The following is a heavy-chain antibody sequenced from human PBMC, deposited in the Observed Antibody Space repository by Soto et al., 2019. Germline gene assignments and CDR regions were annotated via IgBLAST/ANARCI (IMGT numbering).Heavy chain of an antibody. Sequence: QVQLVQSGAEVKKPGASVKVSCKASGYTFTEYTMHWVRQAPGQRLEWMGWINAVNGNTKYSQKFQGRVTITRDTSASTAYMELSSLRSEDTAVYYCARDLGYCSSTSCYDYYYYYMDVWGKGTTVTVSS. J-gene: IGHJ6*03. V-gene: IGHV1-3*01. D-gene: IGHD2-2*01. CDR2: INAVNGNT. CDR3: ARDLGYCSSTSCYDYYYYYMDV. CDR1: GYTFTEYT.